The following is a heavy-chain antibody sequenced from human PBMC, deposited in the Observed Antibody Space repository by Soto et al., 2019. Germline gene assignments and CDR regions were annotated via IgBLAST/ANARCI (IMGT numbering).Heavy chain of an antibody. V-gene: IGHV3-30*18. CDR3: ANSWTTLTTGFDF. CDR1: GFTFSNYA. D-gene: IGHD4-17*01. CDR2: ISSDGSEK. Sequence: LRLSCVASGFTFSNYAMHWVRQAPGKGLGWVAVISSDGSEKYYLDSVRDRFTISRDNSNNTLYLQMNNLRPEDTAMYYCANSWTTLTTGFDFWGQGALVTVSS. J-gene: IGHJ4*02.